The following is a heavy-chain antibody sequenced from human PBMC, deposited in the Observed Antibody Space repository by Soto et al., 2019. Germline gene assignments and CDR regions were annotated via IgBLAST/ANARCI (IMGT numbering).Heavy chain of an antibody. D-gene: IGHD1-1*01. J-gene: IGHJ6*02. CDR3: ARVTPGNNLYYFSGLDV. V-gene: IGHV3-30-3*01. Sequence: QVHLVESGGGVAQPGRSLRLSCVASGFTFDTYGIHWVRQAPGKGLQWVALISYEGSNTYYADSVRGRFTISRDNSKNHLYLQINALRPEDTGVYYCARVTPGNNLYYFSGLDVWGQGTSVTVSS. CDR1: GFTFDTYG. CDR2: ISYEGSNT.